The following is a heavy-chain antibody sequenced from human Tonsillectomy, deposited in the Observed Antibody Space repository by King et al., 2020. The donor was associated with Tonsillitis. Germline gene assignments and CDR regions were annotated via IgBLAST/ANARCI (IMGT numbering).Heavy chain of an antibody. V-gene: IGHV1-24*01. D-gene: IGHD5-12*01. CDR3: ATEWLAAALGGYRPPFDY. J-gene: IGHJ4*02. CDR2: FDPEDGET. CDR1: GYTLTELS. Sequence: QLVQSGAEVKKPGASVKVSCKVSGYTLTELSMHWVRQAPGKGLEWMGGFDPEDGETIYAQKFQGRVTMTEDTSTDTAYMELSSLRSEETAVYYCATEWLAAALGGYRPPFDYWGQGTLITVSS.